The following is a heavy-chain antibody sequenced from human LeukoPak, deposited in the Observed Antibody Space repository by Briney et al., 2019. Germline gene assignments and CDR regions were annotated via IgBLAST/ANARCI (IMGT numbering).Heavy chain of an antibody. V-gene: IGHV3-30-3*01. CDR1: GFTFSSYA. CDR3: ARDGSGFDP. Sequence: PGGSLRLSCAASGFTFSSYAMHWVRQAPGKGLEWVAVISYDGSNKYYADSVKGRFTISRDNSKNTLYLQMNSLRAEDTAVYYCARDGSGFDPWGQGTLVTVSS. CDR2: ISYDGSNK. J-gene: IGHJ5*02.